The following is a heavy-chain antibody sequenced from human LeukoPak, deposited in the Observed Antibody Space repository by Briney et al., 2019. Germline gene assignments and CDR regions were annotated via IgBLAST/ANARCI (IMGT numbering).Heavy chain of an antibody. CDR1: GGSISSYY. D-gene: IGHD3/OR15-3a*01. Sequence: SETLSLTCTVSGGSISSYYWSWIRQPPGKGLEWIGYIYYSGSTNYNPSLKSRVTISVDTSKNQFSLKLSSVTAADTAVYYCASFDMILEGSDAFDIWGQGTMVTVSS. CDR3: ASFDMILEGSDAFDI. V-gene: IGHV4-59*01. CDR2: IYYSGST. J-gene: IGHJ3*02.